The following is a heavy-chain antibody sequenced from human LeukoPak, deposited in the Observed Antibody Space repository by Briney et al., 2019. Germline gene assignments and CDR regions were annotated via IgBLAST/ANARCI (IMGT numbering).Heavy chain of an antibody. CDR3: ATLMFRGGIGDDYYGMDV. CDR2: FDPEDGET. Sequence: ASVKVSCKVSGSTLTKLSVHWVRQTPGKGLEWMGGFDPEDGETINGQKFQGRVTMTEDTSTDTAYMELSSLRSEDTAVYYCATLMFRGGIGDDYYGMDVWGKGTTVTVSS. V-gene: IGHV1-24*01. CDR1: GSTLTKLS. D-gene: IGHD3-10*01. J-gene: IGHJ6*04.